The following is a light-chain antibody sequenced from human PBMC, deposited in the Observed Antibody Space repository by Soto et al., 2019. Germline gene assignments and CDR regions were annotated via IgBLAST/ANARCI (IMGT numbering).Light chain of an antibody. J-gene: IGKJ1*01. CDR2: DAS. V-gene: IGKV3-15*01. CDR3: QQYGSSRT. Sequence: EVVMTQSPGTLSVSPGERAILSCRASQSLTTNLAWYQQKPGQAPRLLIHDASTRATGIPARFSGSGSGTEFTLTISSLQSEDFAVYYCQQYGSSRTFGQGTKVDIK. CDR1: QSLTTN.